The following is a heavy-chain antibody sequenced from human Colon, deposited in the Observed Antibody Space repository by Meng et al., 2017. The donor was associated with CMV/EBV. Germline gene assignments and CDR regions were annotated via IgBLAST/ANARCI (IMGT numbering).Heavy chain of an antibody. CDR2: IYYNGNN. Sequence: LSCGVSGASLSSGGYSWSRIRQPPGKGLELIGYIYYNGNNYYSPSLKSRVTISIDRSKNHLLLNLTSVTAADTAVYYCARKWGGYLDFWGQGTLVTVSS. CDR3: ARKWGGYLDF. CDR1: GASLSSGGYS. J-gene: IGHJ4*02. V-gene: IGHV4-30-2*01. D-gene: IGHD1-26*01.